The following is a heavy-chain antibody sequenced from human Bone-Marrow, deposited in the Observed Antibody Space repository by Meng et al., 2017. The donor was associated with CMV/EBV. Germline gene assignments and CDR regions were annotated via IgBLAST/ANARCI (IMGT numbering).Heavy chain of an antibody. V-gene: IGHV1-2*06. Sequence: ASVKVSCKASGYTFSDYYVQWVRQAPGQGLEWMGRMNPNGRDTRYAQKFQGRVTVTTDTSISAAYMEMNSLGSDDTAVFYCARVRVGCSSSSCYSAHWGQGTRVTGSS. J-gene: IGHJ4*02. D-gene: IGHD2-2*01. CDR2: MNPNGRDT. CDR1: GYTFSDYY. CDR3: ARVRVGCSSSSCYSAH.